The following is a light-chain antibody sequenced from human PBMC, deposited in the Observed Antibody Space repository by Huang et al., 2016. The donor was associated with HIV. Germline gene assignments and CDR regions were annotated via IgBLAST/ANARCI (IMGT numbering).Light chain of an antibody. CDR3: RQYHSKPWT. Sequence: DIQMTQSPSSLSASVGDRVTITCRASQGISNALAWYQQKPGKAPRLLLYATSKLESGVPTRFRGSGSGTHYVLTINTLRPEDFAIYYCRQYHSKPWTFGRGTKVDIK. J-gene: IGKJ1*01. CDR1: QGISNA. CDR2: ATS. V-gene: IGKV1-NL1*01.